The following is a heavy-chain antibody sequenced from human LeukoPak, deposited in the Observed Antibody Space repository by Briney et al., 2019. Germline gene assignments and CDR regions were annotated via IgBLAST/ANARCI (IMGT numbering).Heavy chain of an antibody. CDR1: GFTVSSNY. J-gene: IGHJ4*02. V-gene: IGHV3-53*01. D-gene: IGHD6-19*01. CDR2: IYSGGST. Sequence: GGSLRLSCAASGFTVSSNYMSWVRQAPGKGLEWVSVIYSGGSTYYADSVKGRFTISRDNSKNTLYLQMNSLRAEDTAVYYCARDVCSSGWYFDYWGQGTLVTVSS. CDR3: ARDVCSSGWYFDY.